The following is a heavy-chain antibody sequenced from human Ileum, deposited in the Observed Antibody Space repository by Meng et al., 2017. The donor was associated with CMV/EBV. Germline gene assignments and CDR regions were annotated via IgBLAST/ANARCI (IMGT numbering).Heavy chain of an antibody. D-gene: IGHD1-26*01. CDR3: TRKVGGSYYFAY. CDR2: IYVRGGST. CDR1: GFTFSNYA. J-gene: IGHJ4*02. Sequence: CAASGFTFSNYAFSWVRQAPGKGLEWVSGIYVRGGSTFYADSVKGRFTISRDNLENTVYLEMNSLKAEDTAVYYCTRKVGGSYYFAYWGQGTLVTVSS. V-gene: IGHV3-23*01.